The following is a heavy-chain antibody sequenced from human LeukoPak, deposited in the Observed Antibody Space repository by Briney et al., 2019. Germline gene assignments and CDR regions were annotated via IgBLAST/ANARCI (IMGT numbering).Heavy chain of an antibody. D-gene: IGHD2-2*01. J-gene: IGHJ5*02. CDR3: ARSAPSAPGIVVVPAARLRGWFDP. CDR1: GGSFSGYY. CDR2: INHSGST. Sequence: SSEALSLTCAVYGGSFSGYYWSWIRQPPGKGLEWIGEINHSGSTNYNPSLKSRVTISVDTSKNQFSLKLSSVTAADTAVYYCARSAPSAPGIVVVPAARLRGWFDPWGQGTLVTVSS. V-gene: IGHV4-34*01.